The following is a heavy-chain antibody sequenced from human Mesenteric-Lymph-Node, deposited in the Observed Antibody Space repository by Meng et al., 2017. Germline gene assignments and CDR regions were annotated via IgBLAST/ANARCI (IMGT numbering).Heavy chain of an antibody. J-gene: IGHJ4*02. CDR1: GGSIGRSGW. CDR2: TSHSGST. Sequence: QLQERGPGLVKPSEPLPLPGAGLGGSIGRSGWWSWVRQPPGKGLEWIGETSHSGSTNYSPSLKSRVTISLDKSKNQLSLKLNSVTAADTAVYYCARADKVRFDYWGQGTLVTVSS. CDR3: ARADKVRFDY. V-gene: IGHV4-4*02.